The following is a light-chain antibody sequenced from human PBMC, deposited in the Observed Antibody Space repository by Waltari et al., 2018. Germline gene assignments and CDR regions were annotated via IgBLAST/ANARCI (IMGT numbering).Light chain of an antibody. CDR3: MQGTHWPYT. V-gene: IGKV2-30*02. J-gene: IGKJ2*01. CDR2: TVS. CDR1: QSLVHSNGNTY. Sequence: DVVMTQSPLSLSVTLGQPASISCKSSQSLVHSNGNTYLQWFQQRPGQSPRRLIYTVSNRESGVPDRFSGIGSGTDFTLKISRVEAEDVGVYYCMQGTHWPYTFGQGTRLDIK.